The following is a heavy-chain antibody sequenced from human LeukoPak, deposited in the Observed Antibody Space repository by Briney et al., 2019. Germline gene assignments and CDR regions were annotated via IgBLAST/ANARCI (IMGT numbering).Heavy chain of an antibody. Sequence: ASVKVSCKASGYTFTGYYMHWVRQAPGQGLKWMGWINPNSGGTNYAQKFQGRVTMTRDTSISTAYMELSRLRSDDTAVYYCAVRRDGYNSFDYWGQGTLVTVSS. V-gene: IGHV1-2*02. J-gene: IGHJ4*02. D-gene: IGHD5-24*01. CDR2: INPNSGGT. CDR1: GYTFTGYY. CDR3: AVRRDGYNSFDY.